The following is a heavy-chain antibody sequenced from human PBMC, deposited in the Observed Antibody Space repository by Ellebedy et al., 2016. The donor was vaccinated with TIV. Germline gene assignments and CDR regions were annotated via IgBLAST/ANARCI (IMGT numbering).Heavy chain of an antibody. J-gene: IGHJ6*02. CDR3: ARDQDTVALYGMDV. D-gene: IGHD6-19*01. CDR2: LSGSGGNT. CDR1: GFSFSSYA. Sequence: GGSLRLSXAASGFSFSSYAMSWVRQAPGRGLEWVSCLSGSGGNTYYADSVKGRFTISRDNAKNSLYLQMNSLRAEDSALYYCARDQDTVALYGMDVWGQGTTVTVSS. V-gene: IGHV3-23*01.